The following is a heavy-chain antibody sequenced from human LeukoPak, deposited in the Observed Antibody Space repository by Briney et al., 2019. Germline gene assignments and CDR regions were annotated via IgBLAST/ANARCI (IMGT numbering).Heavy chain of an antibody. CDR2: ISSSSSTI. V-gene: IGHV3-48*01. CDR3: ARGPYSSSWYGGY. J-gene: IGHJ4*02. D-gene: IGHD6-13*01. CDR1: GFTFGSCW. Sequence: GGSLRLSCAATGFTFGSCWMNWVRQAPGKGLEWVSYISSSSSTIYYADSVKGRSTISRDNAKNSLYLQMNSLRAEDTAVYYCARGPYSSSWYGGYWGQGTLVTVSS.